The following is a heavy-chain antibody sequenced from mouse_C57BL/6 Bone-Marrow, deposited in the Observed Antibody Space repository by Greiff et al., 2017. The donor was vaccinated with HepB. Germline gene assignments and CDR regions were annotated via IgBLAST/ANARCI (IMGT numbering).Heavy chain of an antibody. CDR3: ARVTTVVDDFDY. CDR1: GYTFTSYW. J-gene: IGHJ2*01. CDR2: IYPGSGST. D-gene: IGHD1-1*01. Sequence: VKLQQPGAELVKPGASVKMSCKASGYTFTSYWITWVKQRPGQGLEWIGDIYPGSGSTNYNEKFKSKATLTVDTSSSTAYMQLISLTSEDSAVYYCARVTTVVDDFDYWGQGTTLTVSS. V-gene: IGHV1-55*01.